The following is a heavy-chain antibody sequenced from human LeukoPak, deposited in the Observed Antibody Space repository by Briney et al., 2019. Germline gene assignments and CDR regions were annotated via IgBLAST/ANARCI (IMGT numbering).Heavy chain of an antibody. J-gene: IGHJ3*02. V-gene: IGHV3-11*01. Sequence: PGGSLRLSCAASGISVSTNYMSWVRQAPGKGLEWVSYISSSGSTIYYADSVKGRFTISRDNAKNSLYLQMNSLRAEDTAVYYCARSGERWLHDAFDIWGQGTMVTVSS. CDR2: ISSSGSTI. CDR1: GISVSTNY. CDR3: ARSGERWLHDAFDI. D-gene: IGHD5-24*01.